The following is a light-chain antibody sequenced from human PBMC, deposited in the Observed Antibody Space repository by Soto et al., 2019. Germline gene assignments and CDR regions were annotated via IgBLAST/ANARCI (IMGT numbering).Light chain of an antibody. J-gene: IGKJ1*01. CDR1: QSVSSSY. CDR3: QQYCSSLPWT. V-gene: IGKV3-20*01. CDR2: GAT. Sequence: EIVLTQSPGTLSSSLGERATLSCRASQSVSSSYLAWYQQKPDPAPRLLIYGATSRVTGIPDRFSGSGSATDLTLTISRREPEDFAVYYCQQYCSSLPWTFGQGTKVEIK.